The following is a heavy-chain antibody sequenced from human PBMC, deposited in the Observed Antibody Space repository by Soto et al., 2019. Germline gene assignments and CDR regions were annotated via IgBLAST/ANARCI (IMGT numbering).Heavy chain of an antibody. CDR1: GGSISSYY. Sequence: QVQLQESGPGLVKPSETLSLTCTVSGGSISSYYWSWIRQPPGKGLEWIGYIYYSGSTNYNPSLKSRVTISVDTSKHQFSLKLSSVTAADTAVYYCAGSSYAHQFEFDPWGQGTLVTVSS. J-gene: IGHJ5*02. D-gene: IGHD2-2*01. CDR2: IYYSGST. CDR3: AGSSYAHQFEFDP. V-gene: IGHV4-59*01.